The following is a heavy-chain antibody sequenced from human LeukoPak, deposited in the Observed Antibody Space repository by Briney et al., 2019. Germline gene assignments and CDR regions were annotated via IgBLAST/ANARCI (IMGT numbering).Heavy chain of an antibody. CDR3: ARDGAAGDNSAFDI. Sequence: PGGSLRLSCAASGVTLSDHHMDWVRQAPGKGLEWVGRTRDEARGYTTEYAASVEGRFTISRDDSKTLVYLQMNSLKTEDTAVYFCARDGAAGDNSAFDIWGQGTVVTVSS. V-gene: IGHV3-72*01. D-gene: IGHD6-25*01. CDR1: GVTLSDHH. J-gene: IGHJ3*02. CDR2: TRDEARGYTT.